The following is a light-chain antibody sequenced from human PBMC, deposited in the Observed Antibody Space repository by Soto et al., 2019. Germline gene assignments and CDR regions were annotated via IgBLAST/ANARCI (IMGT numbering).Light chain of an antibody. CDR2: GAS. CDR1: QSVSSSY. V-gene: IGKV3-20*01. Sequence: EIVLTQSPGTLSLSPGERATLSCRASQSVSSSYLAWYKQKTGQTPRLLNYGASSRATSIPDRFRSSGSETDFTLTISRLEPEDFAVYYCQQYGSSTQTFGQGTKVDIK. CDR3: QQYGSSTQT. J-gene: IGKJ1*01.